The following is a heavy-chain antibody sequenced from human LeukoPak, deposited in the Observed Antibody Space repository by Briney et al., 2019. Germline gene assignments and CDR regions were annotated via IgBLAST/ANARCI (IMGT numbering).Heavy chain of an antibody. V-gene: IGHV1-2*02. D-gene: IGHD3-22*01. CDR1: GYTFTGYY. CDR2: INPNSGGT. Sequence: ASVTVSYKASGYTFTGYYMHWVRQAPGQGLEGMGWINPNSGGTNYAQKFQGRVTMTRDTSISTAYMELSRLRSDDTAVYYCARGAHYHDSSEGYDYWGQGTLVTVSS. J-gene: IGHJ4*02. CDR3: ARGAHYHDSSEGYDY.